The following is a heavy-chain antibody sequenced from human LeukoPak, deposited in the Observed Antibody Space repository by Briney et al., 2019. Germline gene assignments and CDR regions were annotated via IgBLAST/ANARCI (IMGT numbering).Heavy chain of an antibody. J-gene: IGHJ4*02. V-gene: IGHV4-59*12. Sequence: SETLSLTCTVSGGSIGSYYWIWIRQPPGKGLEWIGYVYYSGHTNYNPSLKSRVTISVDTSKNQFSLKLSSVTAADTAVYYCARTPTVTTKRDYWGQGTLVTVSS. CDR1: GGSIGSYY. CDR2: VYYSGHT. CDR3: ARTPTVTTKRDY. D-gene: IGHD4-17*01.